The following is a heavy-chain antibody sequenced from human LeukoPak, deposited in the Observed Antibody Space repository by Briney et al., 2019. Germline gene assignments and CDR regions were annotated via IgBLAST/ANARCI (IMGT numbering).Heavy chain of an antibody. D-gene: IGHD3-10*01. Sequence: QTLSLTCTVSGGSISSGGYYWSWIRQPPGKALEWLALIDWDDDKYYSTSLKTRLTISKDTSKNQVVLTMTNMDPVDTATYYCARTNYYGSGSYYGNWFDPWGQGTLVTVSS. J-gene: IGHJ5*02. CDR2: IDWDDDK. CDR1: GGSISSGGYY. V-gene: IGHV2-70*01. CDR3: ARTNYYGSGSYYGNWFDP.